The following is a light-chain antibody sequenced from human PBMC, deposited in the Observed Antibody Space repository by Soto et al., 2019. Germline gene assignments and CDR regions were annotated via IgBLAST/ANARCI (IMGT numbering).Light chain of an antibody. Sequence: QSALTQPASVSGSLGQSITISCTGTSSDVGGYNYVSWYQQHPGKVPKLIIYEVNNRPSGVSNRFSGSKSANTASLTISGLQADDEADYYCSSYTRTSTIVFGGGTKLTVL. V-gene: IGLV2-14*01. CDR3: SSYTRTSTIV. J-gene: IGLJ2*01. CDR1: SSDVGGYNY. CDR2: EVN.